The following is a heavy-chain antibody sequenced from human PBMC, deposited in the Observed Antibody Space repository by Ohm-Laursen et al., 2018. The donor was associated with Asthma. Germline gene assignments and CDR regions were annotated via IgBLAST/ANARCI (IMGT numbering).Heavy chain of an antibody. Sequence: GTLSLTCTVSGGSISSSSYYWGWIRQPPGKGLEWIGSIYYSGSTYYNPSLKSRVTISVDTSKNQFSLKLSSVTAADTAVYYCARGGARRWYFDLWGRGTLVTVSS. CDR3: ARGGARRWYFDL. CDR1: GGSISSSSYY. V-gene: IGHV4-39*07. J-gene: IGHJ2*01. CDR2: IYYSGST.